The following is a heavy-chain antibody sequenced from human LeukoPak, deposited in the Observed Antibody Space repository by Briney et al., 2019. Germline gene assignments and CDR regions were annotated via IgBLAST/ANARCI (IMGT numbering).Heavy chain of an antibody. Sequence: PGGSLRLSCAASGFTVSSNYMSWVRQAPGKGLEWVSAIYSGGGTYYADSVKGRFTISRDNSKNTLYLQMGSPRAEDMAVYYCARDHQPGDYFDYWGQGTLVTVSS. CDR3: ARDHQPGDYFDY. V-gene: IGHV3-66*02. CDR2: IYSGGGT. J-gene: IGHJ4*02. CDR1: GFTVSSNY. D-gene: IGHD3-10*01.